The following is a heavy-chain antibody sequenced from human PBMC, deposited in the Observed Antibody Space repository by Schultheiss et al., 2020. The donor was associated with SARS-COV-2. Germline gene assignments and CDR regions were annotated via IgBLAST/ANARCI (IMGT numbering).Heavy chain of an antibody. V-gene: IGHV4-39*07. D-gene: IGHD6-19*01. CDR1: GGSISSSSYY. CDR3: ARAVAGTRFDP. J-gene: IGHJ5*02. Sequence: SETLSLTCTVSGGSISSSSYYWGWIRQPPGKGLEWIGRIYTSGSTNYNPSLKSRVTISVDTSKNQFSLKLSSVTAADTAVYYCARAVAGTRFDPWGPGTLVTVSS. CDR2: IYTSGST.